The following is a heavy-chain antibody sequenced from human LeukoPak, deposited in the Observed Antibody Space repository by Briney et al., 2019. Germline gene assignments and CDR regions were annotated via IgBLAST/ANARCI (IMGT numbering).Heavy chain of an antibody. CDR3: ARGRSPRKRYFDL. CDR2: INHSGST. Sequence: SETLSHTCAVYGGSFSGYYWSWIRQPPGKGLEWIGEINHSGSTNYNPSLKSRVTISVDTSKNQFSLKLSSVTAADTAVYYCARGRSPRKRYFDLWGRGTLVTVSS. CDR1: GGSFSGYY. V-gene: IGHV4-34*01. J-gene: IGHJ2*01.